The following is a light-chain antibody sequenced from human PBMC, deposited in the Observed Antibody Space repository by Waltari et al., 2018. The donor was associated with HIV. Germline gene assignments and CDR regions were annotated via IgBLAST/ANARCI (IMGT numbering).Light chain of an antibody. CDR2: EVS. Sequence: QSALTQPAPVSGSPGQSITISCTGNSSDVGGYNLVSWYQQHPGKAPKLTIYEVSKRPSGVSTRFSGSKSGNTASLTISGLQAEDEADYYCCSYAGSSTPVVFGGGTKLTVL. CDR3: CSYAGSSTPVV. J-gene: IGLJ2*01. CDR1: SSDVGGYNL. V-gene: IGLV2-23*02.